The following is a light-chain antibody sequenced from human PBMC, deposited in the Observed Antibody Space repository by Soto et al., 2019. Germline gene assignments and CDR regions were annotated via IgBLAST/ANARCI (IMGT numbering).Light chain of an antibody. Sequence: DIQMTQSPSTLSASVGDRVTITCRASQSVSSWLAWYQQKPGKAPTLLIHTASTLQSGVPSRFSGSGSGTDFTLIISSLQPDDFATYFCQQSYSTPPWTFGQGTRLEIK. CDR3: QQSYSTPPWT. V-gene: IGKV1-5*03. CDR2: TAS. CDR1: QSVSSW. J-gene: IGKJ5*01.